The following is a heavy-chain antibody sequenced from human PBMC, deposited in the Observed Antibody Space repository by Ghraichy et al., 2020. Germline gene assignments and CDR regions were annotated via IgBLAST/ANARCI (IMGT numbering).Heavy chain of an antibody. J-gene: IGHJ4*02. CDR1: GFTFSSYG. CDR3: ARDTAVTIDY. CDR2: IWYDGSNK. Sequence: LSLTCAASGFTFSSYGMHWVRQAPGKGLEWVAVIWYDGSNKYYADSVKGRFTISRDNSKNTLYLQMNSLRAEDTAVYYCARDTAVTIDYWGQGTLVTVSS. D-gene: IGHD4-17*01. V-gene: IGHV3-33*01.